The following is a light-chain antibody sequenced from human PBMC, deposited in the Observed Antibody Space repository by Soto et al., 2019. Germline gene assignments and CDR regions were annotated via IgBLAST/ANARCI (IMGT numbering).Light chain of an antibody. Sequence: DIDLTQSPATLSLSPGERVTLSCRASQTVHSSFVARYQQKPGQAPRLLIYGASTRATGVPDRFSGSGSGTDFTLTISSLEPEDFAVYFCQHYGRSSWTFGQGTKVEIK. CDR1: QTVHSSF. CDR2: GAS. V-gene: IGKV3-20*01. J-gene: IGKJ1*01. CDR3: QHYGRSSWT.